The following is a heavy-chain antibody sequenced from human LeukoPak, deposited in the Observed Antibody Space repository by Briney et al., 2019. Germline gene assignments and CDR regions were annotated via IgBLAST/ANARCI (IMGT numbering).Heavy chain of an antibody. D-gene: IGHD3-22*01. CDR3: ARVDSSGYYYDGGDY. CDR1: GFTVSSNY. CDR2: IYSGGST. J-gene: IGHJ4*02. V-gene: IGHV3-66*01. Sequence: GGSLRLPCAASGFTVSSNYMSWVRQAPGRGLEWVSVIYSGGSTYYADSVKGRFTISRDNSKNTLYLQMSSLRAEDTAVYYCARVDSSGYYYDGGDYWGQGTLVTVSS.